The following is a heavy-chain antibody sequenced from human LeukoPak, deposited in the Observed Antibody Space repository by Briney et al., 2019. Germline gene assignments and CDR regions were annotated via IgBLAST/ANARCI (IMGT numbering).Heavy chain of an antibody. D-gene: IGHD5/OR15-5a*01. Sequence: PGGSLRLSCAASGFTVSSNYMNWVRQAPGKGLEWVSIIYSGGSTFYADSVKGRFTISRDNSKNTLHLQMNSLRAEDTAVYYCARSNDAFDIWGQGIMVTVSS. J-gene: IGHJ3*02. CDR1: GFTVSSNY. V-gene: IGHV3-53*01. CDR3: ARSNDAFDI. CDR2: IYSGGST.